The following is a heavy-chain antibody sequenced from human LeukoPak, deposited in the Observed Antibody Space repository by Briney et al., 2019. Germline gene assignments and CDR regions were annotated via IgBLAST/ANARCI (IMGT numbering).Heavy chain of an antibody. CDR1: GVTFSDYY. J-gene: IGHJ4*02. CDR2: ISSSCSTI. V-gene: IGHV3-11*04. D-gene: IGHD1-7*01. Sequence: GGSLRLSCAASGVTFSDYYMSWIRQAPGKGLEWVSYISSSCSTIYYADSVKGRFTISRDNAKNSLYLQMNSLRAEDTAVYYCARSSRELGGYAPWELMPPFDYWGQGTLVTVSS. CDR3: ARSSRELGGYAPWELMPPFDY.